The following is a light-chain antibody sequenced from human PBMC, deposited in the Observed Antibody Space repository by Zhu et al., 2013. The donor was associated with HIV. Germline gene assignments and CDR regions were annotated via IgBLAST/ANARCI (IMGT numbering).Light chain of an antibody. CDR2: KAS. Sequence: DVQMTQSPSTLSASVGDRVTITCRASQNIRSWLAWYQRKPGKAPKVLIYKASSLESGVPSRFSGSGSGTEFTLTISSMQPDDFATYYCQQYNENPWTFGQGTKVEIK. V-gene: IGKV1-5*03. CDR1: QNIRSW. CDR3: QQYNENPWT. J-gene: IGKJ1*01.